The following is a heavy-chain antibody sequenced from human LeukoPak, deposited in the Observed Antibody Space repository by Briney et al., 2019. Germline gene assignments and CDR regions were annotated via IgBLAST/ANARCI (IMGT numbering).Heavy chain of an antibody. Sequence: GGSLRLSCAASGFTFSSYGMHWVRQAPGKGLEWVAVIWYDGSNKYYADSVKGRFTISRDNSKNTLYLQMNSLRAEDTAVYYCARDPRLWANDAFDIWGQGTMVTVSS. V-gene: IGHV3-33*01. CDR3: ARDPRLWANDAFDI. D-gene: IGHD5-18*01. CDR1: GFTFSSYG. CDR2: IWYDGSNK. J-gene: IGHJ3*02.